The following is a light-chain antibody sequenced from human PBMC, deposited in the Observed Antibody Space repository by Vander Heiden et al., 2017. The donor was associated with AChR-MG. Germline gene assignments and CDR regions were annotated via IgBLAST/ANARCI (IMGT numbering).Light chain of an antibody. CDR3: SSYAGSSNFYV. CDR2: EVS. Sequence: SALTQPSSASGSPGPYVTISCTGTSSDVGGYNDVSWYQQHPGKAPKLMIYEVSKRPSGVPDRFSGSKSGNTASLTVSGLQAEDEADYYCSSYAGSSNFYVFGTGTKVTVL. J-gene: IGLJ1*01. V-gene: IGLV2-8*01. CDR1: SSDVGGYND.